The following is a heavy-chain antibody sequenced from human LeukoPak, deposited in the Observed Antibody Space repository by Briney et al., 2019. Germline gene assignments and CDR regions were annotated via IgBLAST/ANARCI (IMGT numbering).Heavy chain of an antibody. V-gene: IGHV1-46*01. J-gene: IGHJ4*02. CDR2: IYPRDGST. Sequence: ASVTVSCKASGYTFTGYYMHWVRQAPGQGLEWMGMIYPRDGSTSYAQKFQGRVTVTRDTSTSTVHMELSGLRSEDTAVYYCARDQEGFDYWGQGTLVTVSS. CDR1: GYTFTGYY. CDR3: ARDQEGFDY.